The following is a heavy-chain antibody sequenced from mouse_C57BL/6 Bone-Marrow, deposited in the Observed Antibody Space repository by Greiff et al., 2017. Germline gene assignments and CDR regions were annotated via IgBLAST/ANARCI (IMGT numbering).Heavy chain of an antibody. D-gene: IGHD2-3*01. CDR3: ARGYDGYCPFAY. V-gene: IGHV1-55*01. CDR2: IYPGSGST. J-gene: IGHJ3*01. CDR1: GYTFTSYW. Sequence: QVQLQQPGAELVKPGASVKMSCKASGYTFTSYWITWVKQRPGQGLEWIGDIYPGSGSTNYNEKFKSKATLTVDTSSSTAYMQLISLTSEDSSVYYCARGYDGYCPFAYWGQGTLVTVSA.